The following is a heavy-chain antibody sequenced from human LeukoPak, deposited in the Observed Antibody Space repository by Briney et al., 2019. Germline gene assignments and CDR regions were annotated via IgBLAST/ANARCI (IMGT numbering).Heavy chain of an antibody. CDR3: ARGQPKSEYYDYVWGSYRENWFDP. CDR1: GYTFTSYY. V-gene: IGHV1-46*01. D-gene: IGHD3-16*02. Sequence: ASVKVSCKASGYTFTSYYMHWVRQAPGQGLEWMRIINPSGGSTSYAQKFQGRVTMTRDTSTSTVYMELSSLRSEDTAVYYCARGQPKSEYYDYVWGSYRENWFDPWGQGTLVTVSS. J-gene: IGHJ5*02. CDR2: INPSGGST.